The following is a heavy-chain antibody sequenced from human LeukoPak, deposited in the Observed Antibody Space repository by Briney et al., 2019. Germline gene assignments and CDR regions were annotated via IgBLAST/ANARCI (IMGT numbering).Heavy chain of an antibody. V-gene: IGHV4-34*01. CDR2: INHSGST. D-gene: IGHD6-19*01. Sequence: SETLSLTCAVYGGSFSGYYWSWIRQPPGKGLEWIGEINHSGSTNYSPSLKSRVTISVDTSNNQFSLKLSSVTAADTAVYYCASRSSIAVAAGVGAFDIWGQGTMVTVSS. CDR1: GGSFSGYY. J-gene: IGHJ3*02. CDR3: ASRSSIAVAAGVGAFDI.